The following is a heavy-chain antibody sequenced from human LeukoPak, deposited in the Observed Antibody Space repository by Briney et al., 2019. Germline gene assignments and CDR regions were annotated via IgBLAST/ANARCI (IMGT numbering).Heavy chain of an antibody. V-gene: IGHV3-7*04. Sequence: GGSLRPSCAASGFTFSNFWMTWVRQAPGKGLEWVANMRQDGSEKFYVDSVKGRFTISRDNAKSSLYLQMNSLRVEDTAVYYYARDAGNSGYDLLDFWGQGTLVTVSS. D-gene: IGHD5-12*01. CDR3: ARDAGNSGYDLLDF. J-gene: IGHJ4*02. CDR1: GFTFSNFW. CDR2: MRQDGSEK.